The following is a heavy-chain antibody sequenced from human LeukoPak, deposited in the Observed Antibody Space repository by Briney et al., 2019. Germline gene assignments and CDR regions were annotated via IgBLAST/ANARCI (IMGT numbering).Heavy chain of an antibody. CDR1: GFTFSTYA. J-gene: IGHJ4*02. V-gene: IGHV3-23*01. CDR3: PKAQIRRLYSYGLGEAYYFDY. Sequence: GGSLRLSCAASGFTFSTYAMSWVRQAPGKGLEWVSAINGIGGSTYYADSVKGRFTISRDDSKNTLYLQMNSLRAEDTAVYYCPKAQIRRLYSYGLGEAYYFDYGGQGPWSPSPQ. D-gene: IGHD5-18*01. CDR2: INGIGGST.